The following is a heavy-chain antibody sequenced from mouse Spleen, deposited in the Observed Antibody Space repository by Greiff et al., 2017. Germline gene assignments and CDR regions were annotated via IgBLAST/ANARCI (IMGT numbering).Heavy chain of an antibody. CDR1: GYTFTDYN. J-gene: IGHJ2*01. D-gene: IGHD1-1*01. CDR3: ARGGYYGSSFLDY. CDR2: IDPSDSYT. Sequence: VHVKQSGPELVKPGASVKIPCKASGYTFTDYNMDWVKQSHGKSLEWIGEIDPSDSYTNYNQKFKGKATLTVDKSSSTAYMQLSSLTSEDSAVYYCARGGYYGSSFLDYWGQGTTLTVSS. V-gene: IGHV1-18*01.